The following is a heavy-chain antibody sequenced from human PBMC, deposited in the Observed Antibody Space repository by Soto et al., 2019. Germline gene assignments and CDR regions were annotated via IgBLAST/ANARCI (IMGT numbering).Heavy chain of an antibody. CDR1: GFTFTNAW. CDR3: TLHIVVVTSVHNYFNH. CDR2: IKSKTDGETT. Sequence: EVQLVDSGGGLVKPGGSLTLSCAASGFTFTNAWMSWVRQARGKVLEWVGRIKSKTDGETTDYAAPVKGRFTISRDDSKNTMYLQMNSLQIEDTAVYYCTLHIVVVTSVHNYFNHWGQGTLVTVSS. V-gene: IGHV3-15*01. D-gene: IGHD2-21*02. J-gene: IGHJ4*02.